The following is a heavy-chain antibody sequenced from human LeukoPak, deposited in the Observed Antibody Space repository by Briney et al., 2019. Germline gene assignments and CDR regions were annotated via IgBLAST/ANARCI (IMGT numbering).Heavy chain of an antibody. CDR3: AKLDVEEGAVYYFDY. Sequence: GGSLRLSCAASGFTFSSYGMSWVRQAPGKGLEWVSAISGSGGSTYYADSVKGRFTISRDNSKNTLYLQMNSLRAEDTAVYYCAKLDVEEGAVYYFDYWGQGTLVTVSS. J-gene: IGHJ4*02. CDR1: GFTFSSYG. D-gene: IGHD1-26*01. V-gene: IGHV3-23*01. CDR2: ISGSGGST.